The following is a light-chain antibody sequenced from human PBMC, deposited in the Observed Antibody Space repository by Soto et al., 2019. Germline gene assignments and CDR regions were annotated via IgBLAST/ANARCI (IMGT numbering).Light chain of an antibody. Sequence: EIVLTQSPATLSLSPGERATLSCRASQIANYLAWYQQKHKQGPRRLIHGAYYRASGIRAKFSSSGCGTDFTLTINSIEPEDSAVYYCHQRNNGPPNLTFGGGTKVEIK. CDR2: GAY. CDR3: HQRNNGPPNLT. CDR1: QIANY. J-gene: IGKJ4*01. V-gene: IGKV3-11*01.